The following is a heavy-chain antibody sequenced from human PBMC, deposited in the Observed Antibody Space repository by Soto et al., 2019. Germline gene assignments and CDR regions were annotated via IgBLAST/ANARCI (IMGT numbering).Heavy chain of an antibody. Sequence: EVQVVESGGGLVKPGGSLRLSCVVSGFTFSAHTMNWVRQDAATGLTWVSAISRSSTYIFYANSVKGRFTISRDNAKKSLYLQINNLRAEDTSVYFWGGGDSRVYPGMGVWCLGTTVSVSS. CDR2: ISRSSTYI. V-gene: IGHV3-21*02. D-gene: IGHD3-22*01. CDR1: GFTFSAHT. CDR3: GGGDSRVYPGMGV. J-gene: IGHJ6*02.